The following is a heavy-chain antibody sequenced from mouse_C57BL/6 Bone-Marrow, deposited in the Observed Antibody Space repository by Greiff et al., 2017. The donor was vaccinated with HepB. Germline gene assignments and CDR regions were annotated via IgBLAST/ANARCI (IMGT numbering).Heavy chain of an antibody. D-gene: IGHD2-2*01. CDR3: ARHNGYDGAWFAY. J-gene: IGHJ3*01. CDR2: ISSGGSYT. V-gene: IGHV5-6*02. CDR1: GFTFSSYG. Sequence: DVMLVESGGDLVKPGGSLKLSCAASGFTFSSYGMSWVRQTPDKRLEWVATISSGGSYTYYPDSVKGRFTISRDNAKNTLYLQMSSLKSEDTAMYYCARHNGYDGAWFAYWGQGTLVTVSA.